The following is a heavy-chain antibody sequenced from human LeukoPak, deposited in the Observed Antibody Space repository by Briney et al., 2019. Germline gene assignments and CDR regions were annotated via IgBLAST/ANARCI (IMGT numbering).Heavy chain of an antibody. J-gene: IGHJ4*02. D-gene: IGHD4-17*01. CDR2: ISGYSVTT. CDR3: AKHYGDYFLDF. V-gene: IGHV3-23*01. Sequence: GGSLSLSCAASGFPFSNSAMSWVRQSPGKGLEWVSFISGYSVTTYYADSVQGRFTVSRDNSKKTLYLQMHNLRDEDTAIYYCAKHYGDYFLDFWGQGTLVTVSS. CDR1: GFPFSNSA.